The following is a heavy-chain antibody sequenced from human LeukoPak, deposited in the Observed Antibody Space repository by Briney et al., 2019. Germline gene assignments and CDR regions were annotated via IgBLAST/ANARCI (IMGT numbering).Heavy chain of an antibody. CDR3: AGYYDSGSYYNDY. J-gene: IGHJ4*02. V-gene: IGHV4-39*01. Sequence: PSETLSLTCTVSGGAITSDTYYWGWIRQPQGKGLEWIGSIYNSGSTYYIPSLKSRVTISVDKSKNQFSLKLSSVTAAETAVYYCAGYYDSGSYYNDYWGQGTLVTVSS. CDR2: IYNSGST. D-gene: IGHD3-10*01. CDR1: GGAITSDTYY.